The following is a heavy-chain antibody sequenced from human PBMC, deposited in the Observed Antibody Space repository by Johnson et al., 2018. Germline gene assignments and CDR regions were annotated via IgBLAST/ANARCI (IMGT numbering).Heavy chain of an antibody. CDR3: ATPISACAEYCQH. V-gene: IGHV1-69*01. D-gene: IGHD3-3*01. Sequence: VQLLESGAEVKKPGSSVKVSCKASGGTFSSYGISWVRQAPGQGLEWMGGFIPIFGAANYAQKFQGRATITADESTNTADMELSSLRSEDTAGYYCATPISACAEYCQHWGQGTLVTVSS. J-gene: IGHJ1*01. CDR2: FIPIFGAA. CDR1: GGTFSSYG.